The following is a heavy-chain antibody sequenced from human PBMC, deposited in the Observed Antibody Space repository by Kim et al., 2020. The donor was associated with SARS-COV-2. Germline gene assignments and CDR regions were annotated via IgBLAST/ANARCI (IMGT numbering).Heavy chain of an antibody. CDR1: GFTFSTYA. Sequence: GGSLRLSCAASGFTFSTYAMHWVRQAPGKRLEWVAVLSDDGSNKYYADSVKGRFTISRDNSKNTLYLQMNSLRAEDTSLYYCAKGAFSYGTIDYWGQGTLVTASS. CDR2: LSDDGSNK. V-gene: IGHV3-30*18. D-gene: IGHD5-18*01. CDR3: AKGAFSYGTIDY. J-gene: IGHJ4*02.